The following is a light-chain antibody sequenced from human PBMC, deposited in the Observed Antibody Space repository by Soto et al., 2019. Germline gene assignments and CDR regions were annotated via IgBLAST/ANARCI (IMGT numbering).Light chain of an antibody. CDR1: SSNIARHS. V-gene: IGLV1-44*01. CDR3: ASWDYSLRAWV. CDR2: RDD. J-gene: IGLJ3*02. Sequence: QSVLTQPPSASGTPGQRVTISCSGSSSNIARHSVTWYQHLPGTAPRLLIHRDDQRPSGVPDRFSASKSGTSASLAISGLQSEGEANYYCASWDYSLRAWVFGEGTKLTVL.